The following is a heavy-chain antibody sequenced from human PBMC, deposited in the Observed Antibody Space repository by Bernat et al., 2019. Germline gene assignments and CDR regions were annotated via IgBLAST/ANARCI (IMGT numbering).Heavy chain of an antibody. D-gene: IGHD3-10*01. CDR1: GFTISGYW. V-gene: IGHV3-74*01. J-gene: IGHJ4*02. CDR2: IASDGHTT. CDR3: ARDAYSGSGNYWGC. Sequence: EVQLVESGGGLVQPGGSLRLSCAASGFTISGYWMHWVRQAPGKGLVWVSRIASDGHTTTSADSVKGRFTISRDDAKNTLYLQMNNLRAEDTAVYYCARDAYSGSGNYWGCWGQGTLVTVSS.